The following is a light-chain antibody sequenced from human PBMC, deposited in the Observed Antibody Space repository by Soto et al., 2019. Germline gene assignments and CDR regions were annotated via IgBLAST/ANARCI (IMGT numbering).Light chain of an antibody. Sequence: DIVLTQSPGTLSLSPGERATLSCRASQSFSSSYLAWYQQKPGQAPRLLIYGASSRATGIPDRFSGNGSGTDFTLTISGLEPDDFAVYYCQQYGTSPITFGQGTRVEIK. CDR2: GAS. CDR3: QQYGTSPIT. CDR1: QSFSSSY. V-gene: IGKV3-20*01. J-gene: IGKJ5*01.